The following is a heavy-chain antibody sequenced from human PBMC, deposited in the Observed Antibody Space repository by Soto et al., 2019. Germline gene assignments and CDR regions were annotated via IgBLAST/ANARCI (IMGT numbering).Heavy chain of an antibody. CDR2: IYYSGST. Sequence: SETLSLTCTVSGGSISSSSYYWGWVRQPPGKGLEWIGSIYYSGSTYYNPSLKSRVTISVDTSKNQFSLKLTSVTAADTAVYYCARGSVQFDWTYSYFDYWGQGTLVTVSS. J-gene: IGHJ4*02. V-gene: IGHV4-39*07. CDR1: GGSISSSSYY. CDR3: ARGSVQFDWTYSYFDY. D-gene: IGHD3-9*01.